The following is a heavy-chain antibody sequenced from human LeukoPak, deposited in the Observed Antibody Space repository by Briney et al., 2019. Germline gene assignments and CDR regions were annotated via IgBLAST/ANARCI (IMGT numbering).Heavy chain of an antibody. V-gene: IGHV3-30*02. J-gene: IGHJ3*02. CDR3: AKGSPYYYGSGSYYNPPDI. CDR2: IRYDGSNK. D-gene: IGHD3-10*01. CDR1: GFTFSSYA. Sequence: GGSLRLSCAASGFTFSSYAMHWVRQAPGKGLEWVAFIRYDGSNKYYADSVKGRFTISRGNSKNTLYLQMNSLRAEDTAVYYCAKGSPYYYGSGSYYNPPDIWGQGTMVTVSS.